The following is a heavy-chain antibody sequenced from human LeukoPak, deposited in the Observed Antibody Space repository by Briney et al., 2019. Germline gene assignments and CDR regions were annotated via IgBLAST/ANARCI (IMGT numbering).Heavy chain of an antibody. V-gene: IGHV3-21*01. D-gene: IGHD4-17*01. CDR3: ARVMGIYGDYE. Sequence: PGGSLRLSCAASGFTFSSYSMNWVRQAPRKGLECVSSISSSSSYIYYADSVKGRFTISRDNAKHTLYPQMNCPRAEATAVYCCARVMGIYGDYEWGQGTLVTVSS. CDR2: ISSSSSYI. J-gene: IGHJ4*02. CDR1: GFTFSSYS.